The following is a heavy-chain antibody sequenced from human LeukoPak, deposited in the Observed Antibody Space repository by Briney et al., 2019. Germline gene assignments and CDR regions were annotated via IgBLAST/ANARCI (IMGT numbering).Heavy chain of an antibody. CDR2: INAGNGNT. CDR3: ARDPTRGYSYGDY. Sequence: ASVKVSCKASGYTFISYAMHWVRQAPGQGLEWMGWINAGNGNTKYSQKFQGRVTITRDTSASTAYMELSSLRSEDTAVYYCARDPTRGYSYGDYWGQGTLVTVSS. D-gene: IGHD5-18*01. J-gene: IGHJ4*02. CDR1: GYTFISYA. V-gene: IGHV1-3*01.